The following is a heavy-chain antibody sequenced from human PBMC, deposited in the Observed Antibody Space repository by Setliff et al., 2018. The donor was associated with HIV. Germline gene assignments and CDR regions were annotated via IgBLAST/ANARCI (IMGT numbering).Heavy chain of an antibody. CDR3: VRDDYGYNGKGFDY. CDR2: IYHSGST. D-gene: IGHD4-17*01. CDR1: GYSISSGYY. Sequence: SETLSLTCTVSGYSISSGYYWGWIRQPPGKGLEWIGSIYHSGSTYYNPSLKSRVTISVDTSNNQISLRLSSVTAADTAMYYCVRDDYGYNGKGFDYWGPGTLVTVSS. J-gene: IGHJ4*02. V-gene: IGHV4-38-2*02.